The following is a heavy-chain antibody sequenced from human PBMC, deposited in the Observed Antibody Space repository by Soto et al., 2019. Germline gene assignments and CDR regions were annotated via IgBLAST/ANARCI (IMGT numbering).Heavy chain of an antibody. V-gene: IGHV4-39*07. D-gene: IGHD3-10*01. CDR3: ASAPSSGYYYGSGSYYKHYGMDV. CDR2: IYYSGNT. J-gene: IGHJ6*02. CDR1: GGSISSSCYY. Sequence: SETLSLTCTVSGGSISSSCYYWGWIRQPPGKGLEWIGSIYYSGNTYYNPSLMSRVTISVDTSKNQFSLKLSSVTAADTAVYYCASAPSSGYYYGSGSYYKHYGMDVWGQGTTVTVSS.